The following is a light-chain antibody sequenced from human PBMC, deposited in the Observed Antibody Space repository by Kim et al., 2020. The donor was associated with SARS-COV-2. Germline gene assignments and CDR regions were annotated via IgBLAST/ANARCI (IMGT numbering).Light chain of an antibody. CDR2: DAS. Sequence: ASVGDRVTISCRASQSINSWLAWYQQKPGKAPKLLIYDASILESGVPSRFSGSGSGTEFALTISSLRPDDFSTYYCQQYNNYPWTFGQGTKVDSK. V-gene: IGKV1-5*01. J-gene: IGKJ1*01. CDR3: QQYNNYPWT. CDR1: QSINSW.